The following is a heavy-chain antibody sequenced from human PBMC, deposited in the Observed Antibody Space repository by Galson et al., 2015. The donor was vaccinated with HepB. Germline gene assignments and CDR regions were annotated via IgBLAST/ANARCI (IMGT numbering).Heavy chain of an antibody. V-gene: IGHV3-53*01. D-gene: IGHD2-15*01. CDR2: IYSGGRT. J-gene: IGHJ3*02. Sequence: SLRLSCAASGVTVGTNYMSWVRQAPGKGLKWVSLIYSGGRTFYADSVTGRFTISRDNSKNTLFLQMNNLRAEDTAIYYCARAYYSGAFDIWGRGTMVAVSS. CDR3: ARAYYSGAFDI. CDR1: GVTVGTNY.